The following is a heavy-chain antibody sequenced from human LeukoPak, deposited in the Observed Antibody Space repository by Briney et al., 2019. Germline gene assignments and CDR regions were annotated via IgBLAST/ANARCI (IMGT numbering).Heavy chain of an antibody. D-gene: IGHD6-19*01. CDR2: ISTSGGDT. CDR1: GFTFSSDS. Sequence: PGGSLRLSCVASGFTFSSDSMSWVRQPPGKGLEWVSAISTSGGDTYYADSVKGRFTFSRDNYKNTLYLQMNNLRAEDTAVYYCAQANHISGQWLVNCGQGTLVTVSS. J-gene: IGHJ4*02. V-gene: IGHV3-23*01. CDR3: AQANHISGQWLVN.